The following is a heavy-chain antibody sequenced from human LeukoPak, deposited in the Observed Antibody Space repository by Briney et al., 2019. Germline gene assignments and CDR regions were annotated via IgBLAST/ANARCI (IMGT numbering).Heavy chain of an antibody. CDR2: ISAYNGNT. CDR3: ARLKRVYYGSDEGMDV. D-gene: IGHD3-10*01. Sequence: ASVKVSCKASGYTFTSYGISWVRQAPGQGLEWMGWISAYNGNTNYAQKLQGRVTMTTDTSTSTAYMELRSPRSDDTAVYYCARLKRVYYGSDEGMDVWGQGTTVTVSS. V-gene: IGHV1-18*01. CDR1: GYTFTSYG. J-gene: IGHJ6*02.